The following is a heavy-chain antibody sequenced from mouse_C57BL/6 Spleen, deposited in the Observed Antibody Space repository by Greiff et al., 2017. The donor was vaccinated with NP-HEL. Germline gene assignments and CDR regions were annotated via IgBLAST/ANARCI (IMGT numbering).Heavy chain of an antibody. CDR2: ISSGSSTI. Sequence: EVQLVESGGGLVKPGGSLKLSCAASGFTFSDYGMHWVRQAPEKGLEWVAYISSGSSTIYYADTVKGRFTISRDNAKNTLFLQMTSLRSEDTAMYYCARPRITTVVAPFDYWGQGTTLTVSS. J-gene: IGHJ2*01. D-gene: IGHD1-1*01. CDR1: GFTFSDYG. V-gene: IGHV5-17*01. CDR3: ARPRITTVVAPFDY.